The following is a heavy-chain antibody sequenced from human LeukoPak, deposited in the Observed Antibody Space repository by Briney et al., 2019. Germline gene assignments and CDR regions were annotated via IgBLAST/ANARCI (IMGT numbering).Heavy chain of an antibody. CDR1: GYTFTGYY. J-gene: IGHJ3*02. CDR2: INPNSGGT. CDR3: AKALGVGAVAGGPQNAFDI. D-gene: IGHD6-19*01. Sequence: ASVKVSCKASGYTFTGYYMHWVRQAPGQGLEWMGWINPNSGGTNYAQKFQGRVTMTRDTSISTAYMELSRLRSDDTAVYYCAKALGVGAVAGGPQNAFDIWGQGTMVTVSS. V-gene: IGHV1-2*02.